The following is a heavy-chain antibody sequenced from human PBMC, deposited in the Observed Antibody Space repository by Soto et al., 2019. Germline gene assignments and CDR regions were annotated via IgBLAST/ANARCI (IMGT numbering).Heavy chain of an antibody. D-gene: IGHD5-12*01. CDR1: GFTFSSYA. J-gene: IGHJ4*02. Sequence: GGSLRLSCAASGFTFSSYAMSWVRQAPGKGLEWVSAISGSGGSTYYADSVKGRLTISRDNSKNTLYLQMNSLRAEDTAVYYCAKDPLSGGYSGYEDGGDWGQGTLVTVSS. V-gene: IGHV3-23*01. CDR2: ISGSGGST. CDR3: AKDPLSGGYSGYEDGGD.